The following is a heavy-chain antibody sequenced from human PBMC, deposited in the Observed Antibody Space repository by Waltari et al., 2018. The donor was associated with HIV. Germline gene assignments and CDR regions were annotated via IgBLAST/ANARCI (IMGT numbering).Heavy chain of an antibody. CDR2: ISNSGST. J-gene: IGHJ4*02. Sequence: QVQLQESGPGLVKPSQTLSLTCTVSGGSISSYGYYWRWLRQYPGKDLEWNGYISNSGSTYYNPSLKSRVTISVDTSKNQFSLKLSSVTAADTAVYYCAREGGSSSYDYWGQGTLVTVSP. CDR1: GGSISSYGYY. D-gene: IGHD2-15*01. CDR3: AREGGSSSYDY. V-gene: IGHV4-31*03.